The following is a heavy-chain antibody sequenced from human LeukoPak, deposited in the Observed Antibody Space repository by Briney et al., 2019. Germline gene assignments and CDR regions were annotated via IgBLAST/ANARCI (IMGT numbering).Heavy chain of an antibody. CDR3: AKGLAAGSQYFDY. Sequence: GGSLRLSCVVSGLRFRNYGMHWVRQAPGKGLEWVAVIWYDGSNKYYADSVKGRFTISRDNSKNTLYLQMNSLRAEDTAVYYCAKGLAAGSQYFDYWGQGTLVTVSS. J-gene: IGHJ4*02. D-gene: IGHD6-25*01. V-gene: IGHV3-33*06. CDR1: GLRFRNYG. CDR2: IWYDGSNK.